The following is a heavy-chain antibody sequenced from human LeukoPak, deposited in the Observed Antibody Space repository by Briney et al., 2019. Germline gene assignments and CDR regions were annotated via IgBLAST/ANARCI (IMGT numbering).Heavy chain of an antibody. Sequence: GASVKVSCKASGYTFTSYDINWVRQATGQGLEWMGWMNPNSGNTGYAQKFRGRVTITRNTSISTAYMELSSLRSEDTAVYYCARGPPRMEYMDVWGKGTTVTVSS. CDR1: GYTFTSYD. V-gene: IGHV1-8*03. D-gene: IGHD1-1*01. J-gene: IGHJ6*03. CDR2: MNPNSGNT. CDR3: ARGPPRMEYMDV.